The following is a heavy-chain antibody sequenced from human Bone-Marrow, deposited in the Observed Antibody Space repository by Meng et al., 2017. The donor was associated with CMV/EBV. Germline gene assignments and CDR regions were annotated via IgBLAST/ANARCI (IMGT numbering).Heavy chain of an antibody. CDR3: ARSTSDWFDP. V-gene: IGHV4-39*07. Sequence: LTCTVSGGSISSSSYYWGWTRQPPGKGLEWIGSIYYSGSTYYNPSLKSRVTISVDTSKNQFSLKLSSVTAADTAVYYCARSTSDWFDPWGQGTLVTVSS. D-gene: IGHD3-10*01. J-gene: IGHJ5*02. CDR1: GGSISSSSYY. CDR2: IYYSGST.